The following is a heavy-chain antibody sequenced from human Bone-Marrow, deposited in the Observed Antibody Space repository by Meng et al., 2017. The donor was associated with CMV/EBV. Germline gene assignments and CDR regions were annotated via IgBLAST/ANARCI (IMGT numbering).Heavy chain of an antibody. CDR1: GGSISSSSYY. V-gene: IGHV4-39*07. CDR3: ARYCSSTSCPRRYFDL. CDR2: IYYSGST. J-gene: IGHJ2*01. Sequence: SDTLSLTCTVPGGSISSSSYYWDWIRQPPGKGLEWIGSIYYSGSTYYNPSLKSRVTISVDTSKNQFSLKLSSVTAADTAVYYCARYCSSTSCPRRYFDLWGRGTLVTVSS. D-gene: IGHD2-2*01.